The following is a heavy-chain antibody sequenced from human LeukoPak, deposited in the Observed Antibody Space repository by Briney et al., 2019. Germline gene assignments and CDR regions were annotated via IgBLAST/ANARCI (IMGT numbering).Heavy chain of an antibody. D-gene: IGHD2-2*01. CDR1: GYTFTSYD. CDR2: INPNSGGT. J-gene: IGHJ6*02. V-gene: IGHV1-2*02. CDR3: ARDLYEVVPAAAPYYYYGMDV. Sequence: ASVKVSCKASGYTFTSYDINWVRQAPGQGLEWMGWINPNSGGTNYAQKFQGRVTMTRDTSISTAYMELSRLRSDDTAVYYCARDLYEVVPAAAPYYYYGMDVWGQGTTVTVSS.